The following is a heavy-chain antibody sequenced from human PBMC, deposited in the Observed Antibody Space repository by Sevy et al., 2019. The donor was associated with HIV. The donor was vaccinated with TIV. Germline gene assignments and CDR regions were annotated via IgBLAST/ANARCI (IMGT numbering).Heavy chain of an antibody. D-gene: IGHD4-4*01. CDR1: GFRFSDYI. Sequence: GESLKISCAASGFRFSDYIMTWVRQAPGKGLEWVSSISSSSSYLYYADSMKGRFTISRDNAKNALYLQINSLRAEDTALYYCVRMSHDYSYYNVFWGQGTLVTVSS. CDR2: ISSSSSYL. V-gene: IGHV3-21*06. CDR3: VRMSHDYSYYNVF. J-gene: IGHJ4*02.